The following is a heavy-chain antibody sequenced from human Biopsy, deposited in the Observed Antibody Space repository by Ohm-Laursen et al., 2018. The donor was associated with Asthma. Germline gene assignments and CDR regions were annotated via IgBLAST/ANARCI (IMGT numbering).Heavy chain of an antibody. V-gene: IGHV3-30*18. CDR1: GFAFDSYA. CDR3: AKRRGYSGHDNDY. CDR2: ISHDGRES. Sequence: SSLRLSCAASGFAFDSYAMYWVHQSPGKGPEWVALISHDGRESGYVDSVRGRFTISRDNSKNTLYLQMNSLRTEDTAVYYCAKRRGYSGHDNDYWGQGTLVIVSS. J-gene: IGHJ4*02. D-gene: IGHD5-12*01.